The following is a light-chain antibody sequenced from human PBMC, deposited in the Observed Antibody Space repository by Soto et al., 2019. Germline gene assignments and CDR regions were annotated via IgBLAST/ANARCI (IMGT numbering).Light chain of an antibody. CDR3: QQYTNTNNPWM. J-gene: IGKJ1*01. Sequence: DIQMTQSPSSLSASVGDRVTITCRASQTITTWMAWYQQKSGKAPKLLVYDASTLQSGVATRFRGSGSRTEFTLILGGVQPEDSATYYCQQYTNTNNPWMFGQGTKVDIK. CDR1: QTITTW. V-gene: IGKV1-5*01. CDR2: DAS.